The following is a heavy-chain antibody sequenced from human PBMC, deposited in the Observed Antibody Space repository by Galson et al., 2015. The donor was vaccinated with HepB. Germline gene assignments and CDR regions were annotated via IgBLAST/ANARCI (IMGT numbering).Heavy chain of an antibody. V-gene: IGHV3-15*07. J-gene: IGHJ4*02. CDR1: GFTFSNAW. Sequence: SLRLSCAASGFTFSNAWMNWVRQAPGKGLEWVGRIKSKTDGGTTDYAAPVKGRFTISKDDSKNTLYLQMNSLKTEDTAVYYCATLGLRYFDWLLDEGGYWGQGTLVTVSS. D-gene: IGHD3-9*01. CDR2: IKSKTDGGTT. CDR3: ATLGLRYFDWLLDEGGY.